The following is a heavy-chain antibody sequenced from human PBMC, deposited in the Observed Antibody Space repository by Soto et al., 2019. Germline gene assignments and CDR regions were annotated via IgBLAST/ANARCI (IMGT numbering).Heavy chain of an antibody. J-gene: IGHJ4*02. CDR1: GGSFSEYY. CDR3: ARGRITAAAGIFNY. CDR2: IHHSGSA. D-gene: IGHD6-25*01. Sequence: SETLSLTCAVYGGSFSEYYWSWIRQPPGKGLEWIGEIHHSGSANYNPSLKSRVTTSVDTSKTQFSLKVTSVTAADTAVYYCARGRITAAAGIFNYWGQGTLVTVSS. V-gene: IGHV4-34*01.